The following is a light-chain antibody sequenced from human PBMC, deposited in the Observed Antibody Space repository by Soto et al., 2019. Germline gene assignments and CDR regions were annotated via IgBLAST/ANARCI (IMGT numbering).Light chain of an antibody. J-gene: IGLJ1*01. CDR3: SSYSSSNTYV. Sequence: QSALTQPASVSGSPGQSITISCTGTSSDVGGYKYVSWYQHHPGKAPKLMIYEVSNRPSGVSNRFSGSKSGNMASLTISGLQAEDEADYYCSSYSSSNTYVFAAGSKLTVL. CDR2: EVS. CDR1: SSDVGGYKY. V-gene: IGLV2-14*01.